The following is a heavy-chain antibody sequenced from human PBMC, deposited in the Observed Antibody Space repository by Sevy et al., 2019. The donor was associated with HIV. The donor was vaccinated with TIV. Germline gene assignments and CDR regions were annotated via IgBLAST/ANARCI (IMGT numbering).Heavy chain of an antibody. V-gene: IGHV3-11*01. CDR3: ARGSYDYVWGSYRYPYYYYGMDV. Sequence: GGSLRLSCAASGFTFSDYYMSWIRQAPGKGLEWVSYISSSRSTIYYADSVKGRFTISRDNAKNSLYLQMNSLRAEDTAVYYCARGSYDYVWGSYRYPYYYYGMDVWGQGTTVTVSS. CDR2: ISSSRSTI. J-gene: IGHJ6*02. D-gene: IGHD3-16*02. CDR1: GFTFSDYY.